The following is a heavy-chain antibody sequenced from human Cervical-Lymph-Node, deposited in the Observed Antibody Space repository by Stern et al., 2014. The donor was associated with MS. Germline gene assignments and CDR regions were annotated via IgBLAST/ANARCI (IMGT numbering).Heavy chain of an antibody. CDR2: IYYSGST. J-gene: IGHJ4*02. D-gene: IGHD5-18*01. CDR1: GGSISSYY. CDR3: ASYVDTAMVSYFDY. V-gene: IGHV4-59*01. Sequence: QVQLQESGPGLVKPSETLSLTCTVSGGSISSYYWSWIRQPPGKGLEWIGYIYYSGSTNYNPSLKSRVTKSVDTSKNQFSLKLSSVTAADTAVYYCASYVDTAMVSYFDYWGQGTLVTVSS.